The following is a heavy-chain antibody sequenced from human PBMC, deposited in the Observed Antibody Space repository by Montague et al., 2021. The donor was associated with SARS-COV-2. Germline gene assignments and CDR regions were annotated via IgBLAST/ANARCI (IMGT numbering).Heavy chain of an antibody. Sequence: CAISGDSVSSNSAAWKWIRQSPSRGLEWLGRTYYRSKWHNDYAESVKSRITINPDTSKNQISLQLNSVTPEDTAVYYWARGSQVGSWPPADSGMDVWGQGTKVTVSS. D-gene: IGHD6-13*01. CDR2: TYYRSKWHN. CDR3: ARGSQVGSWPPADSGMDV. V-gene: IGHV6-1*01. CDR1: GDSVSSNSAA. J-gene: IGHJ6*02.